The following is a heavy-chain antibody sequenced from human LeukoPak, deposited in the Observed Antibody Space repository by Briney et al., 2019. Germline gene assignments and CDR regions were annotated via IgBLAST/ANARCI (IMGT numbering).Heavy chain of an antibody. CDR1: GYTFTSYG. Sequence: ASVKVSCKASGYTFTSYGISWVRQAPGQGLEWMGWINPNSGGTNYAQKFQGRVTMTRDTSISTAYMELSRLRSDDTAVYYCARDWNLDYWGQGTLVTVSS. J-gene: IGHJ4*02. V-gene: IGHV1-2*02. CDR2: INPNSGGT. D-gene: IGHD1-1*01. CDR3: ARDWNLDY.